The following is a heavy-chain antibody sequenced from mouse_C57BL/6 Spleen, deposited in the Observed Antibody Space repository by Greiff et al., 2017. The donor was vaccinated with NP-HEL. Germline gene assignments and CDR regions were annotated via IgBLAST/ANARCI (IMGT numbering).Heavy chain of an antibody. J-gene: IGHJ1*03. D-gene: IGHD1-1*01. CDR2: INPNNGGT. CDR3: ASYFLTTVVDYWYFDV. CDR1: GYTFTDYN. V-gene: IGHV1-18*01. Sequence: VQLQQSGPELVKPGASVKIPCKASGYTFTDYNMDWVKQSHGKSLEWIGDINPNNGGTIYNQKFKGKATLTVDKSSSTAYMELRSLTSEDNSVYYCASYFLTTVVDYWYFDVWGTGTTVTVSS.